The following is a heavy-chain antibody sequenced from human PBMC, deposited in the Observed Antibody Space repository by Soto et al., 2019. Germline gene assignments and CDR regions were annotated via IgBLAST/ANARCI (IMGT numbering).Heavy chain of an antibody. D-gene: IGHD5-12*01. CDR2: IWYHGNKE. V-gene: IGHV3-33*01. Sequence: QEQLVESGGGVVQPGRSLRLSCAASGFTFSRNGMHWIRQAPGKGLEWVAIIWYHGNKENYADSVRGRFTISRDNSKNTVYLQMDSLRVEDTAVYYCARWNVAGPTIDAFDLWGQGTLVTVSS. CDR1: GFTFSRNG. CDR3: ARWNVAGPTIDAFDL. J-gene: IGHJ3*01.